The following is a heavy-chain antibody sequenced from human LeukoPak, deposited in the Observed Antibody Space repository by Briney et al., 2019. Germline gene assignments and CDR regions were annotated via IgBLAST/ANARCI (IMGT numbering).Heavy chain of an antibody. Sequence: SETLSLTCSVSGGSIKSYYWNWIRQPAGKGLEWIGRIYTSGSTNYNPSLKSRVTISVDTSKNQFSLKLSSVTAADTAVYYCARDCPGRGYNSNWFDPWGQGTLVTVSS. CDR3: ARDCPGRGYNSNWFDP. D-gene: IGHD3-22*01. V-gene: IGHV4-4*07. CDR1: GGSIKSYY. J-gene: IGHJ5*02. CDR2: IYTSGST.